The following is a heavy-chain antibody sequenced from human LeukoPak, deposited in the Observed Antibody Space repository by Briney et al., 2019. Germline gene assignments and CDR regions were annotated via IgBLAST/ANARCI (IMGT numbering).Heavy chain of an antibody. CDR1: GFTFSIYS. V-gene: IGHV3-48*01. J-gene: IGHJ4*02. CDR2: ISSSSSTI. CDR3: ARAYSSSWLTPFDY. D-gene: IGHD6-13*01. Sequence: GGSLRLSCAASGFTFSIYSMNCGRQAPGKGLEWVSYISSSSSTIYYAVSVKGRFTISRDNAKNSLYLQMNSLRAEDTAVYYCARAYSSSWLTPFDYWGQGTLVTVSS.